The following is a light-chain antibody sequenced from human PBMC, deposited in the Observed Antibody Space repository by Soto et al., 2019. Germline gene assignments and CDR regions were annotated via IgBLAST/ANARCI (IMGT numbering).Light chain of an antibody. Sequence: EIVMTRSPATLSASPGESATLSCRASQSVSINLAWYHQKPGQAPRLLIYDASTRASGITARFSGSGSGTEFTLTISRLQSEDFAVYYCQQYSNCPQTFGQGTRVEIK. CDR3: QQYSNCPQT. CDR2: DAS. CDR1: QSVSIN. J-gene: IGKJ1*01. V-gene: IGKV3-15*01.